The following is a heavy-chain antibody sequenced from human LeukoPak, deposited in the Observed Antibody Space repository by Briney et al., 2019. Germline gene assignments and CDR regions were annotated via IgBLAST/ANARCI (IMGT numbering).Heavy chain of an antibody. CDR1: GFTFSSYA. D-gene: IGHD2-2*01. J-gene: IGHJ4*02. CDR2: IIVSGGST. V-gene: IGHV3-23*01. Sequence: GGSLRLSCAASGFTFSSYAMSWVRQAPGKGREGLSAIIVSGGSTYYAESVKGRFTISRDNSKNTLYLQMNSLRAEDTAVYYCAKEPLFPSQLPYYFDYWGQGTLVTVSS. CDR3: AKEPLFPSQLPYYFDY.